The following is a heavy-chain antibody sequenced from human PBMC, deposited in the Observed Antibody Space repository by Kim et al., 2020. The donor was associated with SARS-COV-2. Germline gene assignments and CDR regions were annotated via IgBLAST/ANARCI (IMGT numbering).Heavy chain of an antibody. CDR3: ARVSSRVVVPAAMVARWVDY. CDR2: IYYSGST. Sequence: SETLSLTCTVSGGSISSGGYYWSWIRQHPGKGLEWIGYIYYSGSTYYNPSLKSRVTISVDTSKNQFSLKLSSVTAADTAVYYCARVSSRVVVPAAMVARWVDYWGQGTLVTVSS. V-gene: IGHV4-31*03. D-gene: IGHD2-2*01. CDR1: GGSISSGGYY. J-gene: IGHJ4*02.